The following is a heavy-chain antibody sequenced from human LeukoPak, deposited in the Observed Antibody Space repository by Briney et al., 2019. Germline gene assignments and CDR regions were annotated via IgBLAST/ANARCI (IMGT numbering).Heavy chain of an antibody. V-gene: IGHV3-30*04. D-gene: IGHD3-22*01. CDR2: ISFDGSNG. J-gene: IGHJ6*02. Sequence: PGGSQRLSCEASEFTFSSYAIHWVRQAPGKGLEWVAVISFDGSNGYYAGSVKGRFTISRDNSKNMMYLQMNSLRAEDTAMYYCARDRGNYDASGYYYYYGMDVWGRRTTVTVSS. CDR3: ARDRGNYDASGYYYYYGMDV. CDR1: EFTFSSYA.